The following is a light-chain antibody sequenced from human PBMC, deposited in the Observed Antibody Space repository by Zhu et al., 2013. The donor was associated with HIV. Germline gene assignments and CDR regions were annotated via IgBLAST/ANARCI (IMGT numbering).Light chain of an antibody. Sequence: AIQMTQSPSSLSASVGDRVTITCRASQGIRNDLGWYQQKPGKAPKLLIYAASSLQSGVPSRFSGSGSGTDFSLTISSLQPEDVATYYCQKYNSDPPLTFGGGTKVEIK. V-gene: IGKV1-6*02. CDR3: QKYNSDPPLT. CDR2: AAS. J-gene: IGKJ4*01. CDR1: QGIRND.